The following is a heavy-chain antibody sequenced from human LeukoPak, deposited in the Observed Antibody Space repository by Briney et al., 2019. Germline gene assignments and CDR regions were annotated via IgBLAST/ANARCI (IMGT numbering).Heavy chain of an antibody. Sequence: GGSLRLSCAASGFTFSSYAMSWVRQAPGKGLEWVSAISGSGGSTYYADSVKGRFTISRDNSKNTLYLQINSLRAEDTAVYYCAKAMSEYSGSSGFDPWGQGTLVTVSS. CDR3: AKAMSEYSGSSGFDP. J-gene: IGHJ5*02. CDR1: GFTFSSYA. V-gene: IGHV3-23*01. D-gene: IGHD1-26*01. CDR2: ISGSGGST.